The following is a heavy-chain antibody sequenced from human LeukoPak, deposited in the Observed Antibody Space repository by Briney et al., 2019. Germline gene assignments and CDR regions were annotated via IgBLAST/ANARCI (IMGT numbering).Heavy chain of an antibody. Sequence: GGSLRLSCAASGFTFSSYSMNWVRQAPGKGLEWVSSISSSSSYIYYADSVKGRFTISRDNSKNTLYLQMNSLRAEDTAVYYCAKGYLSYYYDSSGYYSGYFDYWGQGTLVTVSS. CDR1: GFTFSSYS. V-gene: IGHV3-21*04. D-gene: IGHD3-22*01. CDR3: AKGYLSYYYDSSGYYSGYFDY. J-gene: IGHJ4*02. CDR2: ISSSSSYI.